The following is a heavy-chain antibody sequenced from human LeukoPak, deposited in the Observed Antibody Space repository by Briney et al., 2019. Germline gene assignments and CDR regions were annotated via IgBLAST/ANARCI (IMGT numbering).Heavy chain of an antibody. Sequence: SETLSLTCTVSGGSISSYYWSWNRQPPGKGLEWIGYIYYSGSTNYNPSLKSRVTMSVDTSKSHLSLKLTSVTAADTAVYYCARFTARAREIDYWGQGILVTVSS. CDR3: ARFTARAREIDY. J-gene: IGHJ4*02. CDR1: GGSISSYY. V-gene: IGHV4-59*08. CDR2: IYYSGST. D-gene: IGHD6-6*01.